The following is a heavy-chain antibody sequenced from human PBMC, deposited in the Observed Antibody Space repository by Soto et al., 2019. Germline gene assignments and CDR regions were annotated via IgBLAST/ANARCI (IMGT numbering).Heavy chain of an antibody. CDR1: GGSISSGGYS. J-gene: IGHJ6*02. Sequence: SETLSLTCAVSGGSISSGGYSWSWIRQPPGKGLEWIGYIYHSGSTYYNPSLKSRVTISVDRSKNQFSLKLSSVTAADTAVYYCATVSGGLWFGKLLIYGLGVWGPGTTVTVSS. V-gene: IGHV4-30-2*01. D-gene: IGHD3-10*01. CDR2: IYHSGST. CDR3: ATVSGGLWFGKLLIYGLGV.